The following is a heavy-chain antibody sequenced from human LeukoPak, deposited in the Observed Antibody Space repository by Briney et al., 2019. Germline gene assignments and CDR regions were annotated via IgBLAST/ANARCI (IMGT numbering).Heavy chain of an antibody. Sequence: GSLRLSCAASGFTFSSYAMSWVRQAPGKGLEWVSAISGSGGSTYYADSVKGRFTISRDNSKNTLYLQMNSLRAEDTAVYYCAKGRDFWSGYYWEAFDYRGQGTLVTVSS. V-gene: IGHV3-23*01. D-gene: IGHD3-3*01. CDR2: ISGSGGST. CDR3: AKGRDFWSGYYWEAFDY. CDR1: GFTFSSYA. J-gene: IGHJ4*02.